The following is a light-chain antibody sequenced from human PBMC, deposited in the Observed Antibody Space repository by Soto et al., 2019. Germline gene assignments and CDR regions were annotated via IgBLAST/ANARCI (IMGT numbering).Light chain of an antibody. CDR1: QSVRSY. J-gene: IGKJ1*01. Sequence: EIVMTQSPGTLSVSPGERATLFCRASQSVRSYLAWYQQKPGQAPRLLIYGASSRATGIPDRFSGSGSGTDFTLTISRLEPEDFAVYYCQQYGSSGTFGQGTKVDIK. CDR2: GAS. V-gene: IGKV3-20*01. CDR3: QQYGSSGT.